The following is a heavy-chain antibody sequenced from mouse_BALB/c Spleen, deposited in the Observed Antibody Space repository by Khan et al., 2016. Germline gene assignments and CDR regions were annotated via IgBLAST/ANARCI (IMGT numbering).Heavy chain of an antibody. CDR3: ARSVRRGDFDY. CDR2: ISYSGST. D-gene: IGHD2-14*01. V-gene: IGHV3-2*02. Sequence: EVQLQESGPGLVKPSESLYLTCTVTGYSITSDYAWNWIREFPGNKLESMGYISYSGSTSYNPYLKSRISITRDTSKNPAFLQLNSVITEDTPTYDCARSVRRGDFDYWGQGTTLTVSS. CDR1: GYSITSDYA. J-gene: IGHJ2*01.